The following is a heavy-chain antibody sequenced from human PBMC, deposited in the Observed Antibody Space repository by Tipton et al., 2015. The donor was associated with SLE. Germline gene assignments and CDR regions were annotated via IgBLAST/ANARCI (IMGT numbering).Heavy chain of an antibody. J-gene: IGHJ4*02. Sequence: TLSLTCAVYGGSISGSYWSWIRQPPGKGLEWIGYIYYSGSTNYNPSLKSRVTISVDTSKNQFSLKLSSVTAADTAVYYCARDLAARGGHYFDYWGQGTLVTVSS. CDR2: IYYSGST. CDR1: GGSISGSY. V-gene: IGHV4-59*01. CDR3: ARDLAARGGHYFDY. D-gene: IGHD6-6*01.